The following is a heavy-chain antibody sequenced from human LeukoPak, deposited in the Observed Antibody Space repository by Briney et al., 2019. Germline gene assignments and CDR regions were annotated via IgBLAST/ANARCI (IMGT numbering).Heavy chain of an antibody. J-gene: IGHJ4*02. Sequence: PGGSLRLSCAASGFTFSFYGMNWVRQAPGKGLEWVSSISSSSSYIYYADSVKGRFTISRDNAKNSLYLQMNSLRAEDTAVYYCARGGFYSSSWPIYFDYWGQGTLVTVSS. CDR1: GFTFSFYG. CDR2: ISSSSSYI. CDR3: ARGGFYSSSWPIYFDY. D-gene: IGHD6-13*01. V-gene: IGHV3-21*01.